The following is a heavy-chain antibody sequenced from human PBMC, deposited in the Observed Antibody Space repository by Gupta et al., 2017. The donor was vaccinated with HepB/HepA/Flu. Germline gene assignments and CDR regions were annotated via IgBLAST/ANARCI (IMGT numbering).Heavy chain of an antibody. J-gene: IGHJ2*01. CDR3: ARASGFYWYFDL. CDR2: IDYSGTT. V-gene: IGHV4-59*01. Sequence: QVQLQESGPGLVKTSETLSLTCTVSGGSIRSYYWSWIRQPPGKGLEWIGYIDYSGTTDSNPSLKSRVTISVDTSKNQFSLKLTSVTAADTAIYYCARASGFYWYFDLWGRGTLVTVSS. D-gene: IGHD3-10*01. CDR1: GGSIRSYY.